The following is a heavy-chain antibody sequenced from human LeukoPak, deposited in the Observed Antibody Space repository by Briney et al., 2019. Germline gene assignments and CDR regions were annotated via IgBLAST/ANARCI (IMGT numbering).Heavy chain of an antibody. D-gene: IGHD7-27*01. J-gene: IGHJ6*02. CDR2: IYPGDSDT. CDR1: GYNFTGYW. Sequence: GESLKISCKGSGYNFTGYWFGWVRQMPGKGLEWMGIIYPGDSDTRYSPSFQGQVTISADKSISTAYLQWSSLKASDTAMYYCARRAGDEYYGMDVWGQGTTVTVSS. V-gene: IGHV5-51*01. CDR3: ARRAGDEYYGMDV.